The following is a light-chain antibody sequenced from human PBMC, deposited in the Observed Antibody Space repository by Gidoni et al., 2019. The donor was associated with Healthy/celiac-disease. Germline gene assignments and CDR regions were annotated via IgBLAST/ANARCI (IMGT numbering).Light chain of an antibody. Sequence: DIQMTQSPSSLSASVGDRVTITCQASQDISNYLNCYQQKPGKAPKHLIYDASNLETGVPSRFSGSGSGTDFTFTISSLQPKDIATYYCQQYDNLPFTFGPXTKVDIK. CDR2: DAS. CDR3: QQYDNLPFT. CDR1: QDISNY. V-gene: IGKV1-33*01. J-gene: IGKJ3*01.